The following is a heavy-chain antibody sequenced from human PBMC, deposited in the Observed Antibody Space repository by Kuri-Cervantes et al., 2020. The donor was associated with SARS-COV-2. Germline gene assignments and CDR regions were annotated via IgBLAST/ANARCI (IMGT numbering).Heavy chain of an antibody. Sequence: SVKVSCKASGYTFTGYYMHWVRQAPGQGLEWMGGIIPIFGTTNYAQKFQGRVTITADESTSTAYMELSSLRSEDTAVYYCARAKVQGIAVAGTGVFDYWGQGTLVTVSS. CDR2: IIPIFGTT. CDR1: GYTFTGYY. D-gene: IGHD6-19*01. CDR3: ARAKVQGIAVAGTGVFDY. V-gene: IGHV1-69*13. J-gene: IGHJ4*02.